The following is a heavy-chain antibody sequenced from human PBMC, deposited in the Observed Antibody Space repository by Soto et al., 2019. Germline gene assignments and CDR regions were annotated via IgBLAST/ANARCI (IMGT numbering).Heavy chain of an antibody. V-gene: IGHV4-34*01. CDR1: GGSVNGYY. CDR3: ATRITVFGLLIPPFDP. Sequence: SETLSLTCAVYGGSVNGYYWNWIRQPPGKGLEWIGEINHTGGTHYNPSLKRRVTMSVDTSKNQFSLRLSSVTAADTAIYYCATRITVFGLLIPPFDPWGQGTQVTVSS. D-gene: IGHD3-3*01. J-gene: IGHJ5*02. CDR2: INHTGGT.